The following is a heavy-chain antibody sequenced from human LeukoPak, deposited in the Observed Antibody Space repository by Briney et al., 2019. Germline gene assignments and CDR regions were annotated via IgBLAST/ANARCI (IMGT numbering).Heavy chain of an antibody. Sequence: GASVKVSCKASGYTFTGYFIHWVRQAPGQGLEWMGRINPSSGVTEYIQTFQGRVTMARDTSINTAYMELSRLRYDDTALYYCARDLSSTPYWEFDFWGQGSLVTVSS. D-gene: IGHD1-26*01. CDR2: INPSSGVT. CDR1: GYTFTGYF. J-gene: IGHJ4*02. CDR3: ARDLSSTPYWEFDF. V-gene: IGHV1-2*06.